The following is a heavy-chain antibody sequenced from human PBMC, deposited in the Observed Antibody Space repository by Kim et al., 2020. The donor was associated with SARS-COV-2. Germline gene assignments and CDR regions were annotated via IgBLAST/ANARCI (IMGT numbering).Heavy chain of an antibody. D-gene: IGHD4-17*01. CDR1: GFTVSSNG. CDR2: IDSGDNT. Sequence: GGSLRLSCAASGFTVSSNGLSWVRQAPGRGLEWVSVIDSGDNTYYADSVKGRFTISRDNSKNTLYLQMNSLRAEDTAVYYCARSTVITGGTFYFDFWGQGTLVTVSS. J-gene: IGHJ4*02. V-gene: IGHV3-53*01. CDR3: ARSTVITGGTFYFDF.